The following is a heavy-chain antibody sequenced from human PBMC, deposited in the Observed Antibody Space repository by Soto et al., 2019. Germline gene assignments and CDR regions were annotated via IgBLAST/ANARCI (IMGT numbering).Heavy chain of an antibody. J-gene: IGHJ6*02. Sequence: QVQLVQSGAEVKKPGASVKVSCKASGYTFTSYAMHWVRQAPGQRLEWMGWINAGNGNTKYSQKFQGRVTITRDTSASTAYMELSSLRSEDTAVYYCARAGDSSSSDYYYYGMDVWGQGTTVTVSS. D-gene: IGHD6-6*01. CDR3: ARAGDSSSSDYYYYGMDV. V-gene: IGHV1-3*01. CDR2: INAGNGNT. CDR1: GYTFTSYA.